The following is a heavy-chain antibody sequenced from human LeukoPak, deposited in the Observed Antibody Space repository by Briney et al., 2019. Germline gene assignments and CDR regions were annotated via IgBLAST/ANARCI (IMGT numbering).Heavy chain of an antibody. J-gene: IGHJ4*02. CDR1: GGSIGSYY. CDR2: IYYTGNT. V-gene: IGHV4-59*08. D-gene: IGHD6-19*01. CDR3: ARLKYSSGWYPFDY. Sequence: SETLSLTCTVSGGSIGSYYWSWIRQPPGKGLEWIGYIYYTGNTNYNPSLNSRVTISLDTSKNQFSLKLSSVTAADTAVYYCARLKYSSGWYPFDYWGQGTLVTVSS.